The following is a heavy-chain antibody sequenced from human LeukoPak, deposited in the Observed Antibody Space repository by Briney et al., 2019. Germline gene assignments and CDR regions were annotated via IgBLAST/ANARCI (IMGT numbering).Heavy chain of an antibody. D-gene: IGHD5-18*01. Sequence: PSETLSLTCTVSGGSISTFFWSWLRQPPGKGLQWIGYIYYSGSTYYNPSLRSRVTISLDTSQNQFSLRLTSVSAADTAVYYCARAAVDSAVVDCFDIWGQGTMVCVSS. CDR1: GGSISTFF. J-gene: IGHJ3*02. V-gene: IGHV4-59*01. CDR2: IYYSGST. CDR3: ARAAVDSAVVDCFDI.